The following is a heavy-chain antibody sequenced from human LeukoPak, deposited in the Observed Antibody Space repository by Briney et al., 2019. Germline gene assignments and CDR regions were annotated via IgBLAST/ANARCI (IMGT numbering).Heavy chain of an antibody. J-gene: IGHJ5*02. CDR2: ISSSSSYI. CDR1: GFTFSSYS. Sequence: PGGSLRLSCAASGFTFSSYSMNWVRQAPGKGLEWVSSISSSSSYIYYADSVKGRFTISRDNSKNTLYLQMNSLRAEDTAVYYCAKDSGYSSSSGGWFDPWGQGTLVTVSS. V-gene: IGHV3-21*04. CDR3: AKDSGYSSSSGGWFDP. D-gene: IGHD6-6*01.